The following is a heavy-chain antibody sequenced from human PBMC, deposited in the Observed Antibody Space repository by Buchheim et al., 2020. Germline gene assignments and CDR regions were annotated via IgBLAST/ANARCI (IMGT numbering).Heavy chain of an antibody. CDR2: ISSSSSYI. V-gene: IGHV3-21*01. Sequence: EVQLVESGGGLVKPGGSLRLSCAASGFTFSSYSMNWVRQAPGKGLEWVSSISSSSSYIYYADSVKGRFTISRDNAQNSLYLQMNSLRAEDTAVYYCARDSLTGDYYDSSGYSDGMDVWGQGTT. J-gene: IGHJ6*02. CDR3: ARDSLTGDYYDSSGYSDGMDV. D-gene: IGHD3-22*01. CDR1: GFTFSSYS.